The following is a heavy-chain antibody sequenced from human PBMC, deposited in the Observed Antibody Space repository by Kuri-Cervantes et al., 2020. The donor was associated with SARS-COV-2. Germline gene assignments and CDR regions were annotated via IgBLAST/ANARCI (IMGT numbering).Heavy chain of an antibody. Sequence: GGSLRLSCTASGFTFGDYAMSWFRQAPGKGLEWVGFIRSKAYGGATEYAASVKGRFTISRDDSKSIAYLQMNSLKTEDTAVYYCARLVGATPRGPWGQGTLVTVSS. CDR3: ARLVGATPRGP. CDR1: GFTFGDYA. J-gene: IGHJ5*02. CDR2: IRSKAYGGAT. V-gene: IGHV3-49*03. D-gene: IGHD1-26*01.